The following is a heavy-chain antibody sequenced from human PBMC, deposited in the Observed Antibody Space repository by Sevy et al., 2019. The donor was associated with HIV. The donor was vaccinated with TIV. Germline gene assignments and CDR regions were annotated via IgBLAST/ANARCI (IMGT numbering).Heavy chain of an antibody. CDR2: IKQDGSEK. D-gene: IGHD3-10*01. CDR1: GFTFSSYW. V-gene: IGHV3-7*01. Sequence: GGSLRLSCAASGFTFSSYWMSWVRQAPGKGLEWVANIKQDGSEKYYVDSVKGRFTISRDNAKNSLYLQMNSLRAEDTAVYYCAIYLGNYGSGSYLNYYYYYGMDVWGQGTMVTVSS. J-gene: IGHJ6*02. CDR3: AIYLGNYGSGSYLNYYYYYGMDV.